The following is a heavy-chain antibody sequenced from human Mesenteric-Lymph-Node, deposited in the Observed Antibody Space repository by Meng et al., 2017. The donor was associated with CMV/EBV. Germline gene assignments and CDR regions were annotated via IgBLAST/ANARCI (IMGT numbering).Heavy chain of an antibody. V-gene: IGHV4-31*02. Sequence: VFCVSIRSGGYYWIWIRQHPGKGLEWIGYIYYSGSTYYNPSLKSRVTISVDTSKNQFSLKLSSVTAADTAVYYCARDRGGYGVFDYWGQGTLVTVSS. CDR2: IYYSGST. J-gene: IGHJ4*02. CDR3: ARDRGGYGVFDY. D-gene: IGHD4-17*01. CDR1: CVSIRSGGYY.